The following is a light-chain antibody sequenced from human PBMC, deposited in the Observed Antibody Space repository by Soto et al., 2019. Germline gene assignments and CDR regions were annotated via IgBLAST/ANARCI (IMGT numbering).Light chain of an antibody. CDR2: GAS. CDR3: QQTFNDPIT. Sequence: IQMTQSPSSLSASVGDRVTITCRAGQTITSYLNWYQQKPGKAPKFLIYGASRLQSGVPSRFSGSGFGTDFNLTISSLQPEDFATYYCQQTFNDPITFGQGTRLEI. V-gene: IGKV1-39*01. J-gene: IGKJ5*01. CDR1: QTITSY.